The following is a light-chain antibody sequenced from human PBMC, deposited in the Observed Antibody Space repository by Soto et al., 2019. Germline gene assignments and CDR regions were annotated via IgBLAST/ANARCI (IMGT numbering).Light chain of an antibody. CDR1: SSDVGSYNL. Sequence: QSALTQPASVSGSPGQSITISCTGTSSDVGSYNLVSWYQQHPGKAPKLMIYEGSKRPSGVSNRFSGSKSGNTASLTISGLQAEDEADYYCCSYAGSYTFYVFGTGTKLTVL. CDR2: EGS. CDR3: CSYAGSYTFYV. V-gene: IGLV2-23*01. J-gene: IGLJ1*01.